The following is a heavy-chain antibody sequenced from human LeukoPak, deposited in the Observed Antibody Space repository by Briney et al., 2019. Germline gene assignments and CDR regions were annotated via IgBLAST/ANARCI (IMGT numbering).Heavy chain of an antibody. V-gene: IGHV3-43*02. Sequence: PGGSLRLSCAASGFSFDAYALHWVRQAPGKGLEWVSLICGVGISTYYAYSVKGRFTLSRDNCKNSLYLQMNSLRTEDSALYYCAKGRGHDFWGGLAVDYWGQGTLVTVSS. J-gene: IGHJ4*02. CDR1: GFSFDAYA. CDR2: ICGVGIST. D-gene: IGHD3-3*01. CDR3: AKGRGHDFWGGLAVDY.